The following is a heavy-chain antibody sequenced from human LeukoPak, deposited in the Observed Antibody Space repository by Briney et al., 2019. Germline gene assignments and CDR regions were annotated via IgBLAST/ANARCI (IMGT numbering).Heavy chain of an antibody. J-gene: IGHJ4*02. V-gene: IGHV1-2*02. CDR1: GYTFTGYY. D-gene: IGHD3-22*01. Sequence: ASVKVSCKASGYTFTGYYMHWVRQAPGQGLEWMGWINPNSGGTNYAQKFQGRVTMTRDTSISTAYMELSRLRSDDTAVYYCASDGVGTYDSSGYYDYWGQGTLVTVSS. CDR3: ASDGVGTYDSSGYYDY. CDR2: INPNSGGT.